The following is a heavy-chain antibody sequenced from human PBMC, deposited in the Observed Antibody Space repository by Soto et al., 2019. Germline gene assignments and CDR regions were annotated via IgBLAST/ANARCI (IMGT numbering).Heavy chain of an antibody. D-gene: IGHD2-15*01. J-gene: IGHJ4*02. Sequence: ASVKVSCKASGYTFTSYGISCVRQAPGQGLEWMGWISAYNGNTNYAQKLQGRVTMTTDTSTSTAYMELRSLRSDDTAVYYCARDTLAPYLAPFDYWGQGTLVTVSS. CDR1: GYTFTSYG. V-gene: IGHV1-18*04. CDR3: ARDTLAPYLAPFDY. CDR2: ISAYNGNT.